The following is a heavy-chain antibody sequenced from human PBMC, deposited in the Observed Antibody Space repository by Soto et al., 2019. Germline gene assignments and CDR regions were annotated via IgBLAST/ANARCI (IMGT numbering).Heavy chain of an antibody. Sequence: SETLSLTCAVSGGSISSGGYSWSWIRQPPGKGLEWIGYIYHSGSTYYNPSLKSRVTISVDRSKNQFSLKLISVAAADTAVYYCARGAPCSSTSCHRLDTWFAPWGQGPLVTVS. CDR1: GGSISSGGYS. CDR3: ARGAPCSSTSCHRLDTWFAP. V-gene: IGHV4-30-2*01. CDR2: IYHSGST. D-gene: IGHD2-2*01. J-gene: IGHJ5*02.